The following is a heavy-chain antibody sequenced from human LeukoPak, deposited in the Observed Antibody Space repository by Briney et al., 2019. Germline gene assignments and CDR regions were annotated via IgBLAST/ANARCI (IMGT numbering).Heavy chain of an antibody. CDR1: GGSLSGNY. Sequence: SETLSLTCAVYGGSLSGNYWSWIRQPPGTGLEWIGEINHSGIANYNPSLKSRVTLSVDTSKNPFSLKLSSVAAADTAAYYCARGRVGGSSSPLAYWGQGTLVTVSS. J-gene: IGHJ4*02. CDR3: ARGRVGGSSSPLAY. CDR2: INHSGIA. V-gene: IGHV4-34*01. D-gene: IGHD6-6*01.